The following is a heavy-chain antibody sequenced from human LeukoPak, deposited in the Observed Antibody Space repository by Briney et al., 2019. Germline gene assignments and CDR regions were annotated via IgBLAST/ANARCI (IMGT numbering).Heavy chain of an antibody. D-gene: IGHD2-15*01. CDR3: AGDCSGGSCYPY. J-gene: IGHJ4*02. CDR1: GGSISSTTYY. V-gene: IGHV4-39*07. Sequence: PSETLSLTCTVSGGSISSTTYYWGWIRQPPGKGLEWIGNFFYIGSTYYNPSLKSRVTISVDTSNNQFSLKLSSVTAADTAVYYCAGDCSGGSCYPYWGQGTLVTVSS. CDR2: FFYIGST.